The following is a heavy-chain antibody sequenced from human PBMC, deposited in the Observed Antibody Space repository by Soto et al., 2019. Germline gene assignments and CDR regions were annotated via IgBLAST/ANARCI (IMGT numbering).Heavy chain of an antibody. CDR2: ISNSGST. V-gene: IGHV4-59*01. CDR3: ARDFYGSGSYKDYYYYYMDV. Sequence: SETLSLTCTVSGGSTSNYYWSWIRQPPGKGLEWIGYISNSGSTNYNPSLRSRVTISVDTSKNQFSLKLSSVTAADTAVYYCARDFYGSGSYKDYYYYYMDVWGKGTTVTVSS. J-gene: IGHJ6*03. CDR1: GGSTSNYY. D-gene: IGHD3-10*01.